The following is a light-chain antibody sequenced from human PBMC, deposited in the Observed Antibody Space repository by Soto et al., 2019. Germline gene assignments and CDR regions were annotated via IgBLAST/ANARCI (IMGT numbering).Light chain of an antibody. CDR2: EVS. CDR3: CSYTDSRTHI. V-gene: IGLV2-14*01. Sequence: QSVLTQPASVSGSPGQSITISCTGTSSDVGGYNYVSWYQQHPGKAPKLIIFEVSYRPSGISNRFSASKSGDTASLTISGLQADDAADYYCCSYTDSRTHIFGSGTKVTVL. J-gene: IGLJ1*01. CDR1: SSDVGGYNY.